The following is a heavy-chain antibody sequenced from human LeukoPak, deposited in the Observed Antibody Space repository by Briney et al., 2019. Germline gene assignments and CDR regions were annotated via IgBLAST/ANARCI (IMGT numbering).Heavy chain of an antibody. V-gene: IGHV3-13*04. CDR1: GFTFSSYD. Sequence: GGSLRLSCAASGFTFSSYDMHWVRQATGKGLEWVSAIGTAGDTYYPGSVKGRFTISRENAKNSLYLQMNSLRAGDTAVYYCATTMWDEGAFDIWGQGTMITVSS. CDR3: ATTMWDEGAFDI. J-gene: IGHJ3*02. CDR2: IGTAGDT. D-gene: IGHD3-10*02.